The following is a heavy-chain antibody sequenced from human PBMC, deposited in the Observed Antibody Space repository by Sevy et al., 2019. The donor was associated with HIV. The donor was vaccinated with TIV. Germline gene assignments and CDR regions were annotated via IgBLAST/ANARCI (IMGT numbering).Heavy chain of an antibody. Sequence: EGSLRLSCAASGFTLSGYSISWVRQAPGKGLEWVSSVTPGTDIYYGDSVRGRFTASRDNAKNSVYLQMNSLRDEDTAVYYCARDFLTGDRREAFDIWGQGTKVTVSS. CDR3: ARDFLTGDRREAFDI. V-gene: IGHV3-21*06. J-gene: IGHJ3*02. CDR1: GFTLSGYS. D-gene: IGHD7-27*01. CDR2: VTPGTDI.